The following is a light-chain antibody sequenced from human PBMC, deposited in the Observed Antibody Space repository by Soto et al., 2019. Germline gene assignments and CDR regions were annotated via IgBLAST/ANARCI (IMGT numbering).Light chain of an antibody. CDR2: EVS. J-gene: IGLJ3*02. CDR3: SSYTSSSTRV. Sequence: QSVLTQPASVSGSTGQSITISCTGTSSDVGGYNYVSWYQQHPGKAPKLMIYEVSNRPSGVSNRFSGSKSGNTASLTISGLQAEDEAEYYCSSYTSSSTRVFGGGTKLTVL. V-gene: IGLV2-14*01. CDR1: SSDVGGYNY.